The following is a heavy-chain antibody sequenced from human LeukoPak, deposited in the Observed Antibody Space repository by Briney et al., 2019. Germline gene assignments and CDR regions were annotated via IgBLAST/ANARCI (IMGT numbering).Heavy chain of an antibody. D-gene: IGHD3-10*01. Sequence: GGSLRLSCAASGFTFSSYRMNWVRQAPGKGLEWVSYISSSSSTIYYADSVKGRFTISRDNAKNSLYLQMNSLRAEDTAVYYCARDGLWFGESIAFDYWGQGTLVTVSS. V-gene: IGHV3-48*04. CDR3: ARDGLWFGESIAFDY. CDR2: ISSSSSTI. J-gene: IGHJ4*02. CDR1: GFTFSSYR.